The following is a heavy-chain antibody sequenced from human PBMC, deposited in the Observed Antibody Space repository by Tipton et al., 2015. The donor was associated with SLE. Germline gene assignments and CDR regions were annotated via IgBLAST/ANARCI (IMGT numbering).Heavy chain of an antibody. CDR1: GYSVTSSGYY. CDR3: AQAHLWGSYRYASDI. J-gene: IGHJ3*02. Sequence: TLSLTCTATGYSVTSSGYYWSWIRQHPGKGLEWIGFISYDGRTKYNPSLKSRVTISLDTSKNQFSLKLSSVTAADTAVYYCAQAHLWGSYRYASDIWGQVKMVTVSS. CDR2: ISYDGRT. V-gene: IGHV4-31*03. D-gene: IGHD3-16*02.